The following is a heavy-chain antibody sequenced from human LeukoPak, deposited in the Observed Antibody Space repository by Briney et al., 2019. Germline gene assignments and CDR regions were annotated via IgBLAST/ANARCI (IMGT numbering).Heavy chain of an antibody. J-gene: IGHJ4*02. Sequence: GGSLRLSCVASGFTFSSYWMNWVRQAPGKGLEWVSSISSSTTYIYYADSVKGRFTISRDNAKNSLYLQLNSLRAEDTAVYYCARGQDYYDSSGYYYALDFWGQGTLVTVSS. CDR1: GFTFSSYW. CDR2: ISSSTTYI. CDR3: ARGQDYYDSSGYYYALDF. V-gene: IGHV3-21*01. D-gene: IGHD3-22*01.